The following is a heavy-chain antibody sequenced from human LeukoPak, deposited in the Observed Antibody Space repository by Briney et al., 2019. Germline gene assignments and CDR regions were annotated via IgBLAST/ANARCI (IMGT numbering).Heavy chain of an antibody. CDR1: GYSISRGYS. Sequence: SETLSLTCAVSGYSISRGYSWGRIRQPPGKGLEWIGNMYHSESTHYNPSLKSRATISPDTSKNQFSLKLTSVTASDTAVYYCARFDHVWETHGMDAFDLWGQGTMVTVSS. CDR2: MYHSEST. CDR3: ARFDHVWETHGMDAFDL. V-gene: IGHV4-38-2*01. J-gene: IGHJ3*01. D-gene: IGHD3-16*01.